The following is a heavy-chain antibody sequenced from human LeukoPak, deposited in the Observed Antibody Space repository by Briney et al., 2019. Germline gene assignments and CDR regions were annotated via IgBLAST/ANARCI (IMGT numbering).Heavy chain of an antibody. V-gene: IGHV4-59*01. CDR3: ARGDLWSGWEV. CDR1: GGSISSYY. Sequence: SETLSLTCTVSGGSISSYYWSWIRQPPGKGLEWIGYIYYSGSTNYNPSLKRRVTISVDTSKNQFSLKLSSVTAADTAVYYCARGDLWSGWEVWGKGTTVTVSS. J-gene: IGHJ6*04. D-gene: IGHD3-3*01. CDR2: IYYSGST.